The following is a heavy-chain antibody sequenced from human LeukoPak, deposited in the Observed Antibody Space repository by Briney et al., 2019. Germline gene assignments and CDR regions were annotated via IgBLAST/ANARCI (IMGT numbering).Heavy chain of an antibody. CDR2: INYSGST. CDR3: AREEITRGIAVAGSRFDY. V-gene: IGHV4-34*01. Sequence: SETLSLNCAVYGGSFSGYYWSWIRQPPGKGLEWIGEINYSGSTNYNPSLKSRVTISVDTSKNQFSLKLSSVTAADTAVYYCAREEITRGIAVAGSRFDYWGQGTLVTVSS. CDR1: GGSFSGYY. D-gene: IGHD6-19*01. J-gene: IGHJ4*02.